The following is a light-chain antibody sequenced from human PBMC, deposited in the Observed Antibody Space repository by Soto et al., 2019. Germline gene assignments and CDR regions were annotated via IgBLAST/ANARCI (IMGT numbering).Light chain of an antibody. Sequence: DIQVTQSPSSLSASVGDRVTITCRASQDIKNYLNWYQRKPGTAPRLLIYAASSLHSGVPSTFSASGYGTDFAHNITSLQADDFGTYYCQQGFSLPWTFGQGTKVEVK. J-gene: IGKJ1*01. V-gene: IGKV1-39*01. CDR2: AAS. CDR1: QDIKNY. CDR3: QQGFSLPWT.